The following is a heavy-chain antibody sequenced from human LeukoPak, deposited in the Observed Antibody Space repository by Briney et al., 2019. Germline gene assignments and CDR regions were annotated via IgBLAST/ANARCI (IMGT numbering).Heavy chain of an antibody. CDR1: EFLFSSCA. CDR3: ARGLSSVNDAFDI. Sequence: GGSLRLSCAASEFLFSSCAMNWVRQAPGQGLEWVSVIDASGSSAYYADSVKGRFTISRDNSKTTLYLQMNSRRADDTAVYYCARGLSSVNDAFDIWGQGTMVTVSS. V-gene: IGHV3-23*01. D-gene: IGHD3-10*02. CDR2: IDASGSSA. J-gene: IGHJ3*02.